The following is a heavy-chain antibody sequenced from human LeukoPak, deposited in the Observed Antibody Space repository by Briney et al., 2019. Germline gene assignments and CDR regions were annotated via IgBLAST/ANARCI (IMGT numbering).Heavy chain of an antibody. V-gene: IGHV1-2*02. CDR2: INPNSGAT. D-gene: IGHD3-3*01. CDR3: SKFDEVWSGYSGY. Sequence: ASVKVSCKASGYTFTAYYTHWVRQAPGQGLEWVGWINPNSGATNHAQRFQGRVTMTRDTSINTAYMELSRLTSDDTAVYYCSKFDEVWSGYSGYWGQGTLVTVSS. J-gene: IGHJ4*02. CDR1: GYTFTAYY.